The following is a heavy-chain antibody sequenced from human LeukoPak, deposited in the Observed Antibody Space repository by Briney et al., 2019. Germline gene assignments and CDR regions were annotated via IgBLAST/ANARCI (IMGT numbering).Heavy chain of an antibody. Sequence: PGGSLRHSCAASGFTFSSYAMSWVRQAPGKGLEWVSAISGSGGSIYYADSVKGRFTISRDNSKNTLYLQMNSLRAEDTAVYYCAKVYPHYYDSSHAFDIWGQGTMVTVSS. D-gene: IGHD3-22*01. CDR3: AKVYPHYYDSSHAFDI. J-gene: IGHJ3*02. CDR2: ISGSGGSI. CDR1: GFTFSSYA. V-gene: IGHV3-23*01.